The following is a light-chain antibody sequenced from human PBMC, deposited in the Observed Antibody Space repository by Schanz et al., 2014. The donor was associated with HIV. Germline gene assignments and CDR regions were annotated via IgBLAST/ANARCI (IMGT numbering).Light chain of an antibody. CDR2: KDT. V-gene: IGLV1-47*01. Sequence: QSVLTQPPSASGTPGQRVSISCSGSSSNIGSYSVYWPQQLPGTAPKLLIYKDTHRPSGVPDRFSGSKSGTSASLAIIGLRSEDEAHYYCATWDDSLSGVFGGGTKLTVL. CDR3: ATWDDSLSGV. CDR1: SSNIGSYS. J-gene: IGLJ3*02.